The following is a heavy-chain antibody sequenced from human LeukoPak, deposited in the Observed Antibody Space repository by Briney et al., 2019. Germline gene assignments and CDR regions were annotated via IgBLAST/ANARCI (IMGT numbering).Heavy chain of an antibody. CDR2: IRSKPYGGTT. Sequence: PGGSLRLSCAASGFTFDNYAMGWVRQAPGTGLEWVGFIRSKPYGGTTECAASVKGRFTISRDDSKSIACLQMNSLKTEDTALYYCTRDVGLGELFFIPDNWGQGTLVTVSS. V-gene: IGHV3-49*04. CDR1: GFTFDNYA. D-gene: IGHD2-21*01. J-gene: IGHJ4*02. CDR3: TRDVGLGELFFIPDN.